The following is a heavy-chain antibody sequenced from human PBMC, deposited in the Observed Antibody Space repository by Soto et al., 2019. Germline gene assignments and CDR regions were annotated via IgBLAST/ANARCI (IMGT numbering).Heavy chain of an antibody. V-gene: IGHV1-46*01. CDR2: INPSGGST. CDR1: GYTFTGDY. CDR3: ARQLEPSPHDAFDI. Sequence: ASVKVSCKGSGYTFTGDYMDWVRQAPGQGLEWMGIINPSGGSTSYAQKFQGRVTMTRDTSTSTVYMELSSLRSEDTAVYYCARQLEPSPHDAFDIWGQGTMVT. J-gene: IGHJ3*02. D-gene: IGHD1-1*01.